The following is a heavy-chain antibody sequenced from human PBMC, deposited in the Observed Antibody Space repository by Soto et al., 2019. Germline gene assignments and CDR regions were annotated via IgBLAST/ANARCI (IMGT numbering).Heavy chain of an antibody. CDR3: ARASRNYFAY. V-gene: IGHV4-59*01. J-gene: IGHJ4*02. CDR1: GDSISDSY. Sequence: QVQLQESGPGLVKPSETLSLTCTVSGDSISDSYWTWIRQPPGKGLEWIGYIYHSGSTYYNPSLKSRVTISLDASRNQFSLKLNSVTAADMAVYYCARASRNYFAYWGQGTLVTVSS. CDR2: IYHSGST.